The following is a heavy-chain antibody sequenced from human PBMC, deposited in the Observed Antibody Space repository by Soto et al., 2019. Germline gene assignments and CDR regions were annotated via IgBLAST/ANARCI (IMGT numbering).Heavy chain of an antibody. D-gene: IGHD4-17*01. V-gene: IGHV4-31*03. CDR1: GGSISSGGYY. CDR2: IYYSGST. Sequence: SETLSLTCTVSGGSISSGGYYWSWIRQHPGKGLEWIGYIYYSGSTYYNPSLKSRVTISVDTSKNQFSLKLSSVTAADTAVYYCARIRLRSLDFDYWGQGNLVTVSS. J-gene: IGHJ4*02. CDR3: ARIRLRSLDFDY.